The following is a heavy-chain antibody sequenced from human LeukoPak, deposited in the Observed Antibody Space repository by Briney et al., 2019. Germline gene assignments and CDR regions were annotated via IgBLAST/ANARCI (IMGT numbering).Heavy chain of an antibody. CDR1: GLTFSSYS. V-gene: IGHV3-21*01. J-gene: IGHJ6*02. CDR3: ARNLHQYGEITIYGMDG. Sequence: GGSLRLSCAASGLTFSSYSVNWVRQAPGKGLEWVSSISSSSSYIYYADSVKGRFTISRDNAKNSLYLQMNSLRAEDTAVYYCARNLHQYGEITIYGMDGWGQGTTVTVSS. CDR2: ISSSSSYI. D-gene: IGHD1-20*01.